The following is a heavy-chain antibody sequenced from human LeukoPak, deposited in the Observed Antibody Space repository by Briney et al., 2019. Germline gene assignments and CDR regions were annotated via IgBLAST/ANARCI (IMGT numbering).Heavy chain of an antibody. D-gene: IGHD6-13*01. CDR3: ARRPGGSSMSDAFDI. J-gene: IGHJ3*02. CDR1: GYSFTSYW. CDR2: IYPGESDT. Sequence: GESLKISCKGSGYSFTSYWIGWVRQMPGKGLEWMGIIYPGESDTRYSPSFQGQVTISADKSISTAYLQWSSLKASDTAMYYCARRPGGSSMSDAFDIWGQGTMVTVSS. V-gene: IGHV5-51*01.